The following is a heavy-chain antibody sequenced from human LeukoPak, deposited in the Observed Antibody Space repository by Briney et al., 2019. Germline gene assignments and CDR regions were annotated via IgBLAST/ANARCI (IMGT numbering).Heavy chain of an antibody. CDR1: GFTFSSYG. CDR2: ISYDGSNK. V-gene: IGHV3-30*03. J-gene: IGHJ4*02. CDR3: ATPGFGY. Sequence: PGGSLRLSCAASGFTFSSYGMHWLRQAPGKGLEWVAVISYDGSNKYYADSVKGRFTIYRDNSKNTLYLQMNSLRAEDADVYYCATPGFGYWGQGTLVTVSS. D-gene: IGHD3-10*01.